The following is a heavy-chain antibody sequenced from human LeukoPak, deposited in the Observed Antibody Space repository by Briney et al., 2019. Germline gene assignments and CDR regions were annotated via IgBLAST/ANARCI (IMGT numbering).Heavy chain of an antibody. CDR1: GFTFSNYA. Sequence: GGSLRLSCVASGFTFSNYAMNWVRQAPGRGPEWVSMISGSGGNTYYADSVKGRFTISRDNSRNTLSLQMNSLRVEDTAVYYCARVGDHYHWNFDLWGRGTLVTVSS. V-gene: IGHV3-23*01. CDR3: ARVGDHYHWNFDL. D-gene: IGHD3-10*01. CDR2: ISGSGGNT. J-gene: IGHJ2*01.